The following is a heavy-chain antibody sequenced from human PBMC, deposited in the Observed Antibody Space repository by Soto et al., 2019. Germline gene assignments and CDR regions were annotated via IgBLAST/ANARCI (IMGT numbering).Heavy chain of an antibody. D-gene: IGHD2-21*02. CDR3: AKGGAAYCGGDCYWKYYGMVV. CDR1: GFTFSSYG. V-gene: IGHV3-30*18. CDR2: ISYDGSNK. Sequence: QVQLVESGGGVGQPGRSLRLSCAASGFTFSSYGMHWVRQAPGKGLEWVAVISYDGSNKYYADSVKGRFTISRDNSKNALYLQMNSLRAEDTALYYCAKGGAAYCGGDCYWKYYGMVVWGQGTTVTVSS. J-gene: IGHJ6*02.